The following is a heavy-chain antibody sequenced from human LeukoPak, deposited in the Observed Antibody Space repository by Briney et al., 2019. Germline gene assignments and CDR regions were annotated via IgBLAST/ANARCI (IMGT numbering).Heavy chain of an antibody. V-gene: IGHV1-46*01. Sequence: ASVKVSCKASGYTFTSYYMHWVRQAPGQGLEWMGIINPSGGSTSYAQKFQGRVTMTRDTSTSTVYMELSSLRSEDTAVYYCAVGFRINYYDSSGYPLDYRGQGTLVTVSS. J-gene: IGHJ4*02. CDR3: AVGFRINYYDSSGYPLDY. D-gene: IGHD3-22*01. CDR2: INPSGGST. CDR1: GYTFTSYY.